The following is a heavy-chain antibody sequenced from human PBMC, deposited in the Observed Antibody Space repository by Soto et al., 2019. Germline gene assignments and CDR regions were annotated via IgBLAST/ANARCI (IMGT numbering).Heavy chain of an antibody. V-gene: IGHV4-34*01. J-gene: IGHJ4*02. Sequence: QVQLQQWGAGLLKPSETLPLTCAVYGGSFSGYYWSWIRQPPGKGLEWIGEINHSGSTNYNPSLKSRVTISVDTSKNQFSLKLSSVTAADTAVYYCARGLDSGTLDYWGQGTLVTVSS. D-gene: IGHD6-19*01. CDR3: ARGLDSGTLDY. CDR2: INHSGST. CDR1: GGSFSGYY.